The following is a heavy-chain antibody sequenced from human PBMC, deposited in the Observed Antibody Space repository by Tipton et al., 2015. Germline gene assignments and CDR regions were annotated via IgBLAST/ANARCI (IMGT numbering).Heavy chain of an antibody. V-gene: IGHV4-38-2*01. D-gene: IGHD2-15*01. CDR2: ISHSGNT. J-gene: IGHJ4*02. CDR1: AYSISSDYY. Sequence: TLSLTCAVSAYSISSDYYWGWIRQPPGKGLEWIGSISHSGNTYYNSSLKSRVTISVDTSKSQFSLTVHSVTAADTAFYFCAWIRNDHGGWYADSWGQGTLVIVSS. CDR3: AWIRNDHGGWYADS.